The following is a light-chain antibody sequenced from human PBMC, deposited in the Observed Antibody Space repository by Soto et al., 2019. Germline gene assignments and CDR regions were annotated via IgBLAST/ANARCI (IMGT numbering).Light chain of an antibody. CDR1: QSVSSSY. J-gene: IGKJ3*01. CDR3: QQYGSSLFT. Sequence: EIVLTQSPGTLSLSPGERATLSCRASQSVSSSYLAWYQQKPGQAPRLLIYAASSRATGIPDRFSRSGSGTDFTLTISRLEHEDFAVYYCQQYGSSLFTFGPGTKVDIK. V-gene: IGKV3-20*01. CDR2: AAS.